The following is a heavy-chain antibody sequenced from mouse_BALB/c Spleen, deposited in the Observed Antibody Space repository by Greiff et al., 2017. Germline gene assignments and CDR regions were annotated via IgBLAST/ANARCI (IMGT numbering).Heavy chain of an antibody. Sequence: EVQLVESGGGLVQPGGSMKLSCVASGFTFSNYWMNWVRQSPEKGLEWVAEIRLKSNNYATHYAESVKGRFTISRDDSKSSVYLQMNNLRAEDTGIYYCTRGYYGSSSPWFAYWGQGTLVTVSA. J-gene: IGHJ3*01. CDR3: TRGYYGSSSPWFAY. D-gene: IGHD1-1*01. CDR1: GFTFSNYW. V-gene: IGHV6-6*02. CDR2: IRLKSNNYAT.